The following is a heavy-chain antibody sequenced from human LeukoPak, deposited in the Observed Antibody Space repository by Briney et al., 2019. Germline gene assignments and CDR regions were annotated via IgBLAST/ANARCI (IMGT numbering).Heavy chain of an antibody. CDR1: GFTFSSYA. Sequence: GGSLRLSCAASGFTFSSYAMSWVRQAPGKGLEWVSAISGSGGSTYYADSVKGRFTISRDNAKNSLYLQMNSLRAEDTAVYYCARDLGLVPFDYWGQGTLVTVSS. J-gene: IGHJ4*02. CDR3: ARDLGLVPFDY. CDR2: ISGSGGST. V-gene: IGHV3-23*01. D-gene: IGHD6-19*01.